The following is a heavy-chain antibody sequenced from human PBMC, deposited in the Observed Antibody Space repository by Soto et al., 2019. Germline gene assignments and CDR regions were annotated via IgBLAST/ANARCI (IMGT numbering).Heavy chain of an antibody. J-gene: IGHJ1*01. CDR3: ARWGTTGGLDV. CDR1: GFTFRSYV. CDR2: TSYDGSNN. D-gene: IGHD3-16*01. V-gene: IGHV3-33*05. Sequence: QVQLVESGGGVVQPGTSLRLSCVGSGFTFRSYVIHWVRQAPGKGLEWVALTSYDGSNNYYGDSVKGRFTISRHNSRNTVELQMDSRRFEDTALYYCARWGTTGGLDVGGQGTLVSVSS.